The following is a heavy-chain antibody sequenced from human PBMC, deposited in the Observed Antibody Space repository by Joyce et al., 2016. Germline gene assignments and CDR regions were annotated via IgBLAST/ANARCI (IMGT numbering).Heavy chain of an antibody. CDR1: GGTFSSFA. V-gene: IGHV1-69*01. J-gene: IGHJ4*02. D-gene: IGHD2-21*01. CDR2: IIPIFGTA. Sequence: QVQLVQSGAEVKKPGSSVKVSCKASGGTFSSFAISWVRQAPGQGLEWMGGIIPIFGTANYAQKFQGRVTITADESTSTAYMELSSLRSEDTVVYYCARQSVVLSPESPFDYWGQGTLVTVSS. CDR3: ARQSVVLSPESPFDY.